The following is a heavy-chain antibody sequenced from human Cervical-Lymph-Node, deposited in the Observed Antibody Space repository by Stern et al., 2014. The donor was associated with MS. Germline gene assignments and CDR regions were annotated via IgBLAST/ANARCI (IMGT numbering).Heavy chain of an antibody. CDR3: ATDHLRMSTMDFDY. CDR1: GFTRSNYT. Sequence: EVQLVESGGGLVKPGGSLRLSCVVSGFTRSNYTINWVRQAPGKGLEWVSSITSGTTYIYYASSVRGRFTISRDNAKNSVFLQMNSLRAEDTALYFCATDHLRMSTMDFDYWGQGTLVTVSS. V-gene: IGHV3-21*01. J-gene: IGHJ4*02. CDR2: ITSGTTYI. D-gene: IGHD5-24*01.